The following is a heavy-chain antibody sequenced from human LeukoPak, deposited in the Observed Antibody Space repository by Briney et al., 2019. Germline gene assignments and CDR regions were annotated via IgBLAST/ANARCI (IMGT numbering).Heavy chain of an antibody. CDR3: ARFGDWRSALDY. Sequence: SETLSLTCTVSGYSISSGYYWGWIRQPPGKGLEWIGSIYHSGSTCYNPSLKSRVTISVDTSKNQFSLKLSSVTAADTAVYYCARFGDWRSALDYWGQGTLVTVSS. V-gene: IGHV4-38-2*02. D-gene: IGHD3-16*01. CDR1: GYSISSGYY. J-gene: IGHJ4*02. CDR2: IYHSGST.